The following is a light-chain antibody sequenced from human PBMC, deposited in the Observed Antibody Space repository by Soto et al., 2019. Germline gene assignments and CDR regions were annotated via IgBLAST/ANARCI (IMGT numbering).Light chain of an antibody. Sequence: SVLTQPASVSGSPGQSITISCTGTSSDVGSYNLVSWYQQHPGKAPKLMIYEGSKRPSGVSNRFSGSKSGNTASLTISGLQAEDEADYYRCSYAGSSTAYVFGTGTNVTV. CDR3: CSYAGSSTAYV. V-gene: IGLV2-23*01. CDR2: EGS. CDR1: SSDVGSYNL. J-gene: IGLJ1*01.